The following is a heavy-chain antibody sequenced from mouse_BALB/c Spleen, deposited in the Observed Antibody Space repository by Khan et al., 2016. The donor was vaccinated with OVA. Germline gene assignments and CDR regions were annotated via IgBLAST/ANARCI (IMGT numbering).Heavy chain of an antibody. D-gene: IGHD1-1*01. V-gene: IGHV5-6*01. CDR1: GFTFSTYG. CDR3: ARLAKYYDSEGFAY. J-gene: IGHJ3*01. CDR2: VSTGGHYT. Sequence: EVELVESGGDVVKPGGSLKLSCAASGFTFSTYGMSWVRQTPDQRLEWVATVSTGGHYTYYPDTVKGRFTISGDNAKNTLYLQMSSLKSEDTAMFYCARLAKYYDSEGFAYWGQGTLVTVSA.